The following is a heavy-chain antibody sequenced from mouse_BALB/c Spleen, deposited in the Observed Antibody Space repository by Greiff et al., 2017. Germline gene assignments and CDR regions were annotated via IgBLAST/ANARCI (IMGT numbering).Heavy chain of an antibody. V-gene: IGHV6-6*02. CDR2: IRLKSNNYAT. Sequence: EVMLVESGGGLVQPGGSMKLSCVASGFTFSNYWMNWVRQSPEKGLEWVAEIRLKSNNYATHYAESVKGRFTISRDDSKSSVYLQMNNLRAEDTGIYYCTNTFAYWGQGTLVTVSA. CDR1: GFTFSNYW. CDR3: TNTFAY. J-gene: IGHJ3*01. D-gene: IGHD5-1-1*01.